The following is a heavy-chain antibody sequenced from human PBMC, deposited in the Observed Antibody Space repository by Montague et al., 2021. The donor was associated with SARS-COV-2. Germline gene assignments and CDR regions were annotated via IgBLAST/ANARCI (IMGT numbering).Heavy chain of an antibody. CDR2: IDWDGDK. CDR3: ARGPSDTSYYNGMDV. Sequence: PALVKPTQTLTLTCTFSGFSLSTSGMCMTWIRQPSGKALEWLARIDWDGDKYYNTSLKSRLTISKDTSKNLVVLTMTNMDPVDTATYYCARGPSDTSYYNGMDVWGRGTTVTVSS. CDR1: GFSLSTSGMC. V-gene: IGHV2-70*11. J-gene: IGHJ6*02.